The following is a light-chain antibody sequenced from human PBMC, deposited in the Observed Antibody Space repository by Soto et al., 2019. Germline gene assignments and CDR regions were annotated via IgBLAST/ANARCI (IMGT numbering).Light chain of an antibody. Sequence: QSVLTQSSSASASLGSSVKLTCTLSSGHSSYIIAWHQQQPGKAPRYLMKVEGSGSYNKGSGVPDRFSGSSSGADRYLTISNLQSEDEADYYCETWDSNTHVFGTGTKVTVL. J-gene: IGLJ1*01. V-gene: IGLV4-60*03. CDR3: ETWDSNTHV. CDR1: SGHSSYI. CDR2: VEGSGSY.